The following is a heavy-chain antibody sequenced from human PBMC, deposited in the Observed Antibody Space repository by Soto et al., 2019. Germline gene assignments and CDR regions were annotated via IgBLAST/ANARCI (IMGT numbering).Heavy chain of an antibody. V-gene: IGHV3-23*01. CDR2: IRPGGDST. CDR1: GFRFRTRA. CDR3: TTHEEGAPWAGGFDS. J-gene: IGHJ5*01. Sequence: PGGSLRLSCAASGFRFRTRAMSWVRQAPGKGLEWVASIRPGGDSTYYADSVKGRFAASRDNSNVTLYLQMDSLRVEDTAIYYCTTHEEGAPWAGGFDSWGQGTLVTVSS. D-gene: IGHD1-26*01.